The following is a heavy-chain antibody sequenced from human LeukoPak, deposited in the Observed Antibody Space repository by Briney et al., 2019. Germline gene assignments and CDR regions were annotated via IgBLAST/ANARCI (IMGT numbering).Heavy chain of an antibody. V-gene: IGHV4-59*10. J-gene: IGHJ3*02. D-gene: IGHD3-22*01. CDR1: GGSFSSYY. CDR2: IYTSGST. CDR3: ARVRSSGYYWGAFDI. Sequence: SETLSLTCGVYGGSFSSYYWSWIRQPAGKGLEWIGRIYTSGSTNYNPSLKSRVTMSVDTSKNQFSLKLSSVTAADTAVYYCARVRSSGYYWGAFDIWGQGTMVTVSS.